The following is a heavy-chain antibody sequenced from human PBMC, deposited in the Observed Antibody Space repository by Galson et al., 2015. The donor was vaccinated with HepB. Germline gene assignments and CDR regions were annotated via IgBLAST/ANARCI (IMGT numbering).Heavy chain of an antibody. V-gene: IGHV3-30*02. CDR3: AKDRLPYYYDSSGS. D-gene: IGHD3-22*01. CDR1: GFTFSSYG. J-gene: IGHJ5*02. CDR2: IRYDGSNK. Sequence: SLRLSCAASGFTFSSYGMHWVRQAPGKGLEWVAFIRYDGSNKYYADSVKGRFTISRDNSKNTLYLQTNSLRAEDTAVYYCAKDRLPYYYDSSGSWGQGTLVTVSS.